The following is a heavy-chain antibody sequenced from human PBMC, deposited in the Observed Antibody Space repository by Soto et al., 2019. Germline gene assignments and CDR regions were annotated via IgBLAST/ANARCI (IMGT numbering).Heavy chain of an antibody. J-gene: IGHJ4*02. CDR1: GGSMSSYY. CDR3: ARESGGSFKVDY. CDR2: IYYSGST. Sequence: SSETLSLTCTVSGGSMSSYYWSWIRQPPGKGLQWIGYIYYSGSTNYNPSLKSRVTISVDTSKKQFALKLNSVTAADTAVYYCARESGGSFKVDYWGQGILVTV. V-gene: IGHV4-59*01. D-gene: IGHD2-15*01.